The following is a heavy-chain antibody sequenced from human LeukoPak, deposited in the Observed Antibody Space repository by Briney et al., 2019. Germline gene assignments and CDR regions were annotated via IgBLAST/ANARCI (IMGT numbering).Heavy chain of an antibody. CDR3: AKDWRLRKIGAFDI. CDR2: INSDGSST. CDR1: GFTFSIYW. Sequence: GGSLRLSCAASGFTFSIYWMHWVRQAPGKGLVWVSRINSDGSSTSYADSVKGRFTISRDNAKNTLYLQMNSLRAEDTAVYYCAKDWRLRKIGAFDIWGQGTMVTVSS. J-gene: IGHJ3*02. V-gene: IGHV3-74*01. D-gene: IGHD1-1*01.